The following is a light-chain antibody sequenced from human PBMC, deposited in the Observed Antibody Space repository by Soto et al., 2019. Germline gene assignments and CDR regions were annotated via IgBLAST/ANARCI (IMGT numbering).Light chain of an antibody. CDR3: QKCNNWPLT. CDR2: DAS. V-gene: IGKV3-11*01. Sequence: EIVLTQSPATLSLSPGERATLSCRASQRVSTCLAWYQQKPGQAPRLLIYDASNRATGIPARFSGSESATDFTLTVNNLESEDFAVYYCQKCNNWPLTFGGGTKVDI. J-gene: IGKJ4*01. CDR1: QRVSTC.